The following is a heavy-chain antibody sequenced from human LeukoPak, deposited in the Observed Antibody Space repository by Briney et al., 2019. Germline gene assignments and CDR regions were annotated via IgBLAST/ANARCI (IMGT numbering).Heavy chain of an antibody. CDR3: ANEIRPNDY. CDR1: EFDFSTHA. D-gene: IGHD4-17*01. J-gene: IGHJ4*02. Sequence: SGGSLRLSCAASEFDFSTHAMTWVRQAPGKGLEWVSAISISGTKTYYADSVKGRFTISRDNSKSTLYLQMYSLRAEDTAVYYCANEIRPNDYWGQGTLVTVSS. CDR2: ISISGTKT. V-gene: IGHV3-23*01.